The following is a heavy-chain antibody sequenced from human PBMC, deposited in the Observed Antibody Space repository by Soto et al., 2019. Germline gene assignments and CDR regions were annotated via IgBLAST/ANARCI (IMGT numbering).Heavy chain of an antibody. D-gene: IGHD3-9*01. CDR2: INAGNGNT. CDR3: ASHLYYDVLTGYYKRRWFDA. CDR1: GYTITRYA. V-gene: IGHV1-3*01. Sequence: ASVKASCKDSGYTITRYAMHWVRQAKEQRLEWMGWINAGNGNTKYSQKFQGRVTITRDTSASTAYMELSSLRSEDTAVYYCASHLYYDVLTGYYKRRWFDAWGQGTPVTVS. J-gene: IGHJ5*02.